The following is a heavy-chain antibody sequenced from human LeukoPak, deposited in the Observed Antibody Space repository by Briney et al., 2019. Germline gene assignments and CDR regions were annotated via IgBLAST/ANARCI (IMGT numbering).Heavy chain of an antibody. CDR2: IYHSGST. CDR3: ARGRAAAGYYGMDV. V-gene: IGHV4-30-2*01. D-gene: IGHD6-13*01. CDR1: DGSISSGGYS. J-gene: IGHJ6*04. Sequence: SQTLSLTCAVSDGSISSGGYSWSWIRQPPGKGLEWIGYIYHSGSTYYNPSLKSRVTISVDRSKNQFSLKLSSVTAADTAVYYCARGRAAAGYYGMDVWGKGTTVTVSS.